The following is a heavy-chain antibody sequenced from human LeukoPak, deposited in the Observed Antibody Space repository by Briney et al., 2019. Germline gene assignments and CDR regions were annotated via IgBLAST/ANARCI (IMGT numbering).Heavy chain of an antibody. Sequence: GGSLRPSCAASGFTFSSYWMSWVRQAPGKGLEWVANIKQDGSEKYYVDSVKGRFTISRDNAKNSLYLQMNSLRAEDTAVYYCARVETNHYYDSSGYLGYWGQGTLVTVSS. CDR2: IKQDGSEK. CDR3: ARVETNHYYDSSGYLGY. CDR1: GFTFSSYW. D-gene: IGHD3-22*01. V-gene: IGHV3-7*01. J-gene: IGHJ4*02.